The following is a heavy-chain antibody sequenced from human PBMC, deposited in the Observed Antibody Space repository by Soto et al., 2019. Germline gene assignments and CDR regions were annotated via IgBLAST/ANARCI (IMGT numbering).Heavy chain of an antibody. V-gene: IGHV1-18*01. J-gene: IGHJ5*02. CDR2: ISAYNGNT. D-gene: IGHD6-6*01. CDR1: GYTFTSYG. CDR3: ARVCTGVAPYSSSSPWFDP. Sequence: EASVKVSCKASGYTFTSYGISWVRQAPGQGLEWMGWISAYNGNTNYAQKLQGRVTMTTDTSTSTAYMELRSLRSDDTAVYYCARVCTGVAPYSSSSPWFDPWGQGTLVTVSS.